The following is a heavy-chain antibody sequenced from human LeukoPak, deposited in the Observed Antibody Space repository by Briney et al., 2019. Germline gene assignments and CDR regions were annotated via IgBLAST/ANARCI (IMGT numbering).Heavy chain of an antibody. CDR2: ITSDGSST. CDR1: GFTFSNYG. J-gene: IGHJ4*02. Sequence: PGRSLRLSCAASGFTFSNYGMHWVRQAPGKGLEYVSAITSDGSSTYYPASVKGRFTISRDNSKKTLYLQMSSLRPEDTAVYYWVKGVNYDYIWGSYRYTGAVEYWGQGTLVTVSS. V-gene: IGHV3-64D*09. CDR3: VKGVNYDYIWGSYRYTGAVEY. D-gene: IGHD3-16*02.